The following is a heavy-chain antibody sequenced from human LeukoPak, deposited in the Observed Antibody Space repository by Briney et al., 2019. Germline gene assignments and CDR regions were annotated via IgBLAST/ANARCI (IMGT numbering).Heavy chain of an antibody. Sequence: GRSLRLSCAASGFTFSSYGMHWVRQAPGKGLEWVAVIWYDGSNKYYADSVKGRFTISRDNSKNTLYLQMNSLRAEDTAVYYCANNGDYYGSGSYVGTLDVWGKGTTVTVSS. CDR1: GFTFSSYG. V-gene: IGHV3-33*06. D-gene: IGHD3-10*01. CDR3: ANNGDYYGSGSYVGTLDV. J-gene: IGHJ6*04. CDR2: IWYDGSNK.